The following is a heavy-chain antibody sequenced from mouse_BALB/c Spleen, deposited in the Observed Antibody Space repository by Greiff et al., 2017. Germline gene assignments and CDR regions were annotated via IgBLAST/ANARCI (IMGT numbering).Heavy chain of an antibody. CDR2: INPSTGYT. V-gene: IGHV1-7*01. CDR1: GYTFTSYW. CDR3: ARTYYGSSYESWFAY. J-gene: IGHJ3*01. D-gene: IGHD1-1*01. Sequence: VKLMESGAELAKPGASVKMSCKASGYTFTSYWMHWVKQRPGQGLEWIGYINPSTGYTEYNQKFKDKATLTADKSSSTAYMQLSSLTSEDSAVYYCARTYYGSSYESWFAYWGQGTLVTVSA.